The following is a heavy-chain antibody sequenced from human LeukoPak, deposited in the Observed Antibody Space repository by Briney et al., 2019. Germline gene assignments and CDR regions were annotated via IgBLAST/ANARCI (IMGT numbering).Heavy chain of an antibody. Sequence: EPSETLSLTCTVSGGSISSYYWSWIRQPPGKGLERIGYIYYSGSTNYNPSLKSRVTISVDTSKNQFSLKLSSVTAADTAVYYCARHNSYYDILTGYNTGDWFDPWGQGTLVTVSS. J-gene: IGHJ5*02. D-gene: IGHD3-9*01. CDR1: GGSISSYY. CDR2: IYYSGST. V-gene: IGHV4-59*08. CDR3: ARHNSYYDILTGYNTGDWFDP.